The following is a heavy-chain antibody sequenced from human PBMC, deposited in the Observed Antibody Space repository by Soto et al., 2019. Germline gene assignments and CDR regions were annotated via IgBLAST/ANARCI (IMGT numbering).Heavy chain of an antibody. CDR3: ARDPSYSGYDMGFSGYYGMDV. CDR1: GFTFSSYG. J-gene: IGHJ6*02. CDR2: IWYDGSNK. Sequence: GGSLRLSCAASGFTFSSYGMHWVRQAPGKGLEWVAVIWYDGSNKYYADSVKGRFTISRDNSKNTLYLQMNSLRAEDTAVYYCARDPSYSGYDMGFSGYYGMDVWGQGTTVTVSS. D-gene: IGHD5-12*01. V-gene: IGHV3-33*01.